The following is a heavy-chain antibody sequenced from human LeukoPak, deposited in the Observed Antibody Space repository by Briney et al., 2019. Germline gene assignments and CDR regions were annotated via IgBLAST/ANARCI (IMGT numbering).Heavy chain of an antibody. D-gene: IGHD3-10*01. J-gene: IGHJ4*01. CDR3: ARVYYYGSGSLSYDY. CDR2: INPNSGGT. Sequence: ASVKVSCKASGYTFTGYYMHWVRQAPGQGLEWMGWINPNSGGTNYAQKFQGRVTMTRDTSISTAYMELSRLRSDDTAVYYCARVYYYGSGSLSYDYWGHGTLVTVSS. V-gene: IGHV1-2*02. CDR1: GYTFTGYY.